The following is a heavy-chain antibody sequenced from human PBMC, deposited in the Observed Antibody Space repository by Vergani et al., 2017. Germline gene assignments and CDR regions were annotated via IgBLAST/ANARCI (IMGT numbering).Heavy chain of an antibody. Sequence: QVQLQESGPALVKPSETLSLTCDVSGYSISNGYYWGWIRQPPGKGLEWIGIIYHSGTTYYNPSLKSRVTISLDTSKNQVSLKLNSVTDADTAVYYCARTVALWFGETKDGGWFDPWGQGIPVTVSS. CDR1: GYSISNGYY. CDR3: ARTVALWFGETKDGGWFDP. CDR2: IYHSGTT. J-gene: IGHJ5*02. D-gene: IGHD3-10*01. V-gene: IGHV4-38-2*01.